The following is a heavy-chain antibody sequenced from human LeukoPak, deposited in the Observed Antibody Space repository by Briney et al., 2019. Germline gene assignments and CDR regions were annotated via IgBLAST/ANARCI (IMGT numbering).Heavy chain of an antibody. Sequence: GGSLRLSCAASGFTFSSYGMHWVRQAPGRGLEWVAVISYDGSNKYYADSVKGRFTISRDNSKNTLYLQMNSLRAEDTAVYYCAKGWDFYAEYWGQGTLVTVSS. D-gene: IGHD1-26*01. CDR2: ISYDGSNK. CDR3: AKGWDFYAEY. CDR1: GFTFSSYG. J-gene: IGHJ4*02. V-gene: IGHV3-30*18.